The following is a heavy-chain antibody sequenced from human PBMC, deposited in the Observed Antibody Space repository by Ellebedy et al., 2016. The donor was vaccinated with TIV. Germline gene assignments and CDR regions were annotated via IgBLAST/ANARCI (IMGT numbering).Heavy chain of an antibody. J-gene: IGHJ6*02. D-gene: IGHD3-9*01. V-gene: IGHV4-39*07. CDR2: IYYSGST. CDR3: ARDRTRLVGPGVYYYYGMDV. CDR1: GGSISSSSYY. Sequence: SETLSLTXAVSGGSISSSSYYWGWIRQPPGKGLEWIGSIYYSGSTYYNPSLKSRVTISVDTSKNQFSLKLSSVTAADTAVYYCARDRTRLVGPGVYYYYGMDVWGQGTTVTVSS.